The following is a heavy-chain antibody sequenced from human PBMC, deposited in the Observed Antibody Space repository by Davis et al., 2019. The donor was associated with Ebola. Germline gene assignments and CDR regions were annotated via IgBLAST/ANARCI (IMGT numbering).Heavy chain of an antibody. Sequence: AASVKVSCKAPEDIFSKYTIHWMRQAPGQRLEWMGWIHTGSGNTEYSQNFQGRLFMTRDTSTTTVYMELGSLTSGDTAVYYCTGVKCRTASCRYSGSSSYFWHFDVWGRGTQVSVSS. J-gene: IGHJ2*01. CDR3: TGVKCRTASCRYSGSSSYFWHFDV. CDR1: EDIFSKYT. D-gene: IGHD3-10*01. CDR2: IHTGSGNT. V-gene: IGHV1-3*04.